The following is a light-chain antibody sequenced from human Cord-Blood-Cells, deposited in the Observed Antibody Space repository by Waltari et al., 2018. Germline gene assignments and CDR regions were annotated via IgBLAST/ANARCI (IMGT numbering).Light chain of an antibody. J-gene: IGKJ1*01. Sequence: EVVMTQSPATLFVSRGEKATLSCRASQSVSSNLAWYQQKPGQAPRLLIYGASTRATGIPARFSGSGSGTEFTLTISSLQSEDFAVYCCQQYNNWPPWTFGQGTKV. CDR3: QQYNNWPPWT. V-gene: IGKV3-15*01. CDR1: QSVSSN. CDR2: GAS.